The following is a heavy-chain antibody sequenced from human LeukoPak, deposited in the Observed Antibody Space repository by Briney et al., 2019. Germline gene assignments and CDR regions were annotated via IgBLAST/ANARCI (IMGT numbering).Heavy chain of an antibody. CDR2: ISSSSSTI. Sequence: GGSLRLSCAASGFTFSSYSMNWVRQAPGKGLEWVSYISSSSSTIYYADSVKGRFTISRDNAKNSLYLRMNSLRDEDTAVYYCASRYGSSSGGYYGMDVWGQGTAVTVSS. J-gene: IGHJ6*02. CDR1: GFTFSSYS. D-gene: IGHD6-6*01. CDR3: ASRYGSSSGGYYGMDV. V-gene: IGHV3-48*02.